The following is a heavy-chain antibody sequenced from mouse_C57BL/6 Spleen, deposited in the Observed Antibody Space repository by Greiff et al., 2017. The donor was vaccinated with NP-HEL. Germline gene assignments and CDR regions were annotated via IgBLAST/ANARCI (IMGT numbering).Heavy chain of an antibody. J-gene: IGHJ4*01. CDR3: ARPAYYYGSMDY. D-gene: IGHD1-1*01. Sequence: EESGPGLVKPSQSLSLTCSVTGYSITSGYYWNWIRQFPGNKLEWMGYISYDGSNNYNPSLKNRISITRDTSKNQFFLKLNSVTTEDTATYYCARPAYYYGSMDYWGQGTSVTVSS. V-gene: IGHV3-6*01. CDR2: ISYDGSN. CDR1: GYSITSGYY.